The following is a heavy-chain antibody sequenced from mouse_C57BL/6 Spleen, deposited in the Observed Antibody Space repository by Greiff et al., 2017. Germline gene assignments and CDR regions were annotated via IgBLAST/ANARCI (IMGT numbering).Heavy chain of an antibody. Sequence: VKLVESGAELVKPGASVKISCKASGYAFSSYWMNWVKQRPGKGLEWIGQIYPGDGDTNYNGKFKGKATLTADKSSSTAYMQLSSLTSEDSAVYFCARWGGKGAMDYWGQGTSVTVSS. J-gene: IGHJ4*01. CDR3: ARWGGKGAMDY. CDR2: IYPGDGDT. D-gene: IGHD1-1*01. CDR1: GYAFSSYW. V-gene: IGHV1-80*01.